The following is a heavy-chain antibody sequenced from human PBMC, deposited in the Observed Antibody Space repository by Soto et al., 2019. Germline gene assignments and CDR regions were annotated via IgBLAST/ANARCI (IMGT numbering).Heavy chain of an antibody. D-gene: IGHD2-15*01. CDR2: INPSGGTT. Sequence: QVQLVQSGAEVKKPGASVKVSCKASGYTFTRYNVHWVRQAPGQGLEWIAIINPSGGTTYYVQKFEGRVTLTTDTSTSTVYMELSSLRSDDTAVYYCARVRGGGSEYFFDYWGQGTLVTVSS. CDR3: ARVRGGGSEYFFDY. CDR1: GYTFTRYN. V-gene: IGHV1-46*01. J-gene: IGHJ4*02.